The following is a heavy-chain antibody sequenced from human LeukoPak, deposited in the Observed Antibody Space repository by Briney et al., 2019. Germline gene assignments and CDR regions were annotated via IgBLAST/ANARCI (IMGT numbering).Heavy chain of an antibody. D-gene: IGHD3-22*01. V-gene: IGHV4-31*03. CDR1: GGSISSGGYY. CDR3: ARDGYYDSSGYYPDAFDI. Sequence: SRTLSLTCTVSGGSISSGGYYWSWIRQHPGKGLEWIGYIYYSGSTYYNPSLKSRVTISVDTSKNQFSLKLSSVTAADTAVYYCARDGYYDSSGYYPDAFDIWGQGTMVTVSS. CDR2: IYYSGST. J-gene: IGHJ3*02.